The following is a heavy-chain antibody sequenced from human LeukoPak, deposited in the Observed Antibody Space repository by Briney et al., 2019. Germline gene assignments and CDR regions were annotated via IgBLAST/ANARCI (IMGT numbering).Heavy chain of an antibody. CDR3: ARGLDYGFDY. CDR1: GFTFSSYV. J-gene: IGHJ4*02. Sequence: GGSLRLSCAASGFTFSSYVMHWVRQAPGKGLEWVAIISYDGSNEYYADSVKGRFTISRDNSKNTLYLQMNSLRAADTAVYYCARGLDYGFDYWGQGTLVTVSS. CDR2: ISYDGSNE. V-gene: IGHV3-30*04. D-gene: IGHD3-10*01.